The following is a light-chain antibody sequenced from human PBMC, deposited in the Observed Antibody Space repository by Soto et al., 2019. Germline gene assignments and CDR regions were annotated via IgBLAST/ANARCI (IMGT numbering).Light chain of an antibody. Sequence: QSVLTQPPSVSGSPGQSVTISCTGTSSDVGSYNRVSWYQQPPGTAPKLMIYEVSNRPSGVPDRFSGSKSGNTASLTIPGLQAEDEADYNCSLYTISSTFYVFGTGTKVTVL. CDR1: SSDVGSYNR. CDR3: SLYTISSTFYV. CDR2: EVS. J-gene: IGLJ1*01. V-gene: IGLV2-18*01.